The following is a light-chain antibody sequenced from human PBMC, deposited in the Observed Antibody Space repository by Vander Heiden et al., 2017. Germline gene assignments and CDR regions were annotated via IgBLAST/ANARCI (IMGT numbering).Light chain of an antibody. Sequence: DIQFTQSPSFLSASVGAIVAITCRASQGISSYLAWYQQKPGKAPKLLIDAATTLQSGVPSRFSGSGAGTEFTLTISSLQPEDFATYYCQQLNSYPRTFGQGTKVEIK. CDR2: AAT. J-gene: IGKJ1*01. CDR1: QGISSY. CDR3: QQLNSYPRT. V-gene: IGKV1-9*01.